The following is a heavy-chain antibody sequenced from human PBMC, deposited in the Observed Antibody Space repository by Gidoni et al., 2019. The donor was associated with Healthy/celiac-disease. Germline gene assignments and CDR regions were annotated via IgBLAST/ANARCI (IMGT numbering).Heavy chain of an antibody. CDR2: IIPIFGTA. V-gene: IGHV1-69*06. J-gene: IGHJ2*01. CDR3: ARETTVDLYWYFDL. D-gene: IGHD4-17*01. CDR1: GGTLSSYA. Sequence: QVQLVQSGAEVKKSASSVKVSCKAAGGTLSSYAISWVRQAPGQGLEWMGGIIPIFGTANYAQKFQGRVTITADKSTSTAYMELSSLRSEDTAVYYCARETTVDLYWYFDLWGRGTLVTVSS.